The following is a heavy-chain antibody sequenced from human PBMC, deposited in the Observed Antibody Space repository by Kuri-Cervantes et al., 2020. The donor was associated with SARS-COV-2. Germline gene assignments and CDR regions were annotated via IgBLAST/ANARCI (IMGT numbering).Heavy chain of an antibody. Sequence: GESLKISCKGSGYSFTSYWIGWVRQMPGKGLEWMGIIYPGDSDTRYSPSFQGQVTISADKSISTAYMELSRLRSDDTAVYYCARVLMLGPIADYWGQGTLVTVSS. V-gene: IGHV5-51*01. CDR3: ARVLMLGPIADY. CDR1: GYSFTSYW. J-gene: IGHJ4*02. CDR2: IYPGDSDT. D-gene: IGHD2-8*01.